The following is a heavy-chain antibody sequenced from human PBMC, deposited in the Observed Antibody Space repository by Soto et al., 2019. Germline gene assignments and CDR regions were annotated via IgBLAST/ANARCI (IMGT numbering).Heavy chain of an antibody. J-gene: IGHJ2*01. Sequence: QVQLVESGGGVVHPGRSVRFSCAASGFAFSTYSMHWVRQPPGKGLEWVALISSDGTKTYSADSVKGRFTISRDNSKNTLYLQMISLRVDDTAIYYCANARGGWHHWNFDLWGRGTLVTVSS. CDR2: ISSDGTKT. CDR1: GFAFSTYS. CDR3: ANARGGWHHWNFDL. D-gene: IGHD6-19*01. V-gene: IGHV3-30-3*01.